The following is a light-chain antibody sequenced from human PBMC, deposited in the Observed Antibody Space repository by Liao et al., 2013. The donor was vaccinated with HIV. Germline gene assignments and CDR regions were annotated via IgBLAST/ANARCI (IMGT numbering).Light chain of an antibody. V-gene: IGLV3-25*03. J-gene: IGLJ1*01. CDR1: NLGERF. Sequence: SYELTQPPAVSVPPGQTATITCSGENLGERFASWYQQKPGRSPVLVIYQNDKRPSGIPERFSGSSSGTTVTLTISGVQAEDEADYYCQSADSSGTYRVFGTGTKVTVL. CDR3: QSADSSGTYRV. CDR2: QND.